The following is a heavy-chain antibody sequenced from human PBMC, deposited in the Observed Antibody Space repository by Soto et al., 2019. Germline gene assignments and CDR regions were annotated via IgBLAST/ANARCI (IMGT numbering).Heavy chain of an antibody. V-gene: IGHV4-59*08. CDR3: ARNLWVGRSWYLGAFDI. CDR1: GDSISNYY. Sequence: QVQLQESGPGLVKPSETLSLTCTVSGDSISNYYWSWIRQPPGKGLEWIGYIYYSGSTNYNHSLKGRVTITIDPSKIQFFLKLSFVTAADTVVYYGARNLWVGRSWYLGAFDIWGQGTMVTVSS. D-gene: IGHD6-13*01. J-gene: IGHJ3*02. CDR2: IYYSGST.